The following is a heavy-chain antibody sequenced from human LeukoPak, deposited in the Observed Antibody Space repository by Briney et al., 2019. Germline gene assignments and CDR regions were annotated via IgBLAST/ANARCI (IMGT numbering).Heavy chain of an antibody. CDR1: GFTFSSYA. CDR3: AKVNTRGGGDCLDY. Sequence: GGSLRLSCAASGFTFSSYAMSWVRQAPGKGLEWVSSISGSGGSTYYADSVKGRFTISRDNSKNTLYLQMNSLRAENTAVYYCAKVNTRGGGDCLDYWGQGTLVTVSS. V-gene: IGHV3-23*01. J-gene: IGHJ4*02. CDR2: ISGSGGST. D-gene: IGHD2-21*02.